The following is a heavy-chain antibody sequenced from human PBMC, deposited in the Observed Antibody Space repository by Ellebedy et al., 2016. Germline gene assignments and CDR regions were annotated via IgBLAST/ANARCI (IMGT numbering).Heavy chain of an antibody. CDR3: ARAYVPLSGVSFNRADGMDV. D-gene: IGHD2-2*01. CDR2: IYAGGST. V-gene: IGHV3-66*01. CDR1: GFSVSSNY. Sequence: GESLKISCVVSGFSVSSNYLSWVRQAPGKGLEWVSVIYAGGSTFYADSVKGRFTISRDNSKNTLYLQMNRLRAEDTAMYYCARAYVPLSGVSFNRADGMDVWGQGTTVTVSS. J-gene: IGHJ6*02.